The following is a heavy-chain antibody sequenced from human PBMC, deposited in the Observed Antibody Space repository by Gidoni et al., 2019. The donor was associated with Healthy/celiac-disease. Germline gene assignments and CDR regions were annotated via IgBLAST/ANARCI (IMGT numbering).Heavy chain of an antibody. V-gene: IGHV4-38-2*02. CDR3: ASEREYSSDY. CDR1: GYSISSGYY. J-gene: IGHJ4*02. Sequence: QVQLQESGPGLVKPSETLSLTCTVSGYSISSGYYWGWIRQPPGKGREWIGSIYQSGSTYYNPSLKSRVTISVDTSKNQFSLKLSSVTAADTAVYYCASEREYSSDYWGQGTLVTVSS. CDR2: IYQSGST. D-gene: IGHD6-6*01.